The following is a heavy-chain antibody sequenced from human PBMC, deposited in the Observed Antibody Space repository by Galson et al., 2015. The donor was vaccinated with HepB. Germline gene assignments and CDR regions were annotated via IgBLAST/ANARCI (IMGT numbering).Heavy chain of an antibody. J-gene: IGHJ3*02. D-gene: IGHD6-6*01. CDR3: ARVDYSGSSGAFDI. V-gene: IGHV3-53*01. CDR1: GLTVSDNY. CDR2: AYTGGNT. Sequence: SLRLSCAASGLTVSDNYMSWVRQAPGKGLEWVSVAYTGGNTYYADSVKGRFTISRDSFKNTLYFQMNSLRAEDTAVYYCARVDYSGSSGAFDIWGQGTMVTVSS.